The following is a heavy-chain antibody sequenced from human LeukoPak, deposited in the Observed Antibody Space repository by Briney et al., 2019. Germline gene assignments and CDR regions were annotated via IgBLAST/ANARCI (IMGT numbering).Heavy chain of an antibody. V-gene: IGHV1-69*06. CDR3: AIAVAALKYYFDY. D-gene: IGHD6-19*01. CDR2: IIPIFGTA. J-gene: IGHJ4*02. CDR1: GGTFSSYA. Sequence: SVKVSCKASGGTFSSYAISWVRQAPGQGLEWMGGIIPIFGTANYAQKFQGRVTITADKSTSTAYMELSSLGSEDTAVYYCAIAVAALKYYFDYWGQGTLVTVSS.